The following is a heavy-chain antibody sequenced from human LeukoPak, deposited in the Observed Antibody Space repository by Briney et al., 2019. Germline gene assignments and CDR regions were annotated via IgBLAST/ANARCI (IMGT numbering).Heavy chain of an antibody. V-gene: IGHV3-11*04. J-gene: IGHJ4*02. CDR1: GLTFSDYY. CDR2: SSTSGSIT. Sequence: PGGSLRLSCAASGLTFSDYYMSWIRQAPGKGLQWLAYSSTSGSITYYADSVKGRFTISRDNAKNSVYLQMNSLRAEDTAVYYCARDFSDVRGNIFDSWGQGTLVTVSS. D-gene: IGHD3-10*02. CDR3: ARDFSDVRGNIFDS.